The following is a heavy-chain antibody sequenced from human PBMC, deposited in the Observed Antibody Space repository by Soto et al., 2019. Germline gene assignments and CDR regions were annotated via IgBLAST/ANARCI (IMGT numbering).Heavy chain of an antibody. V-gene: IGHV4-30-4*01. CDR1: GGSITSDYSC. D-gene: IGHD7-27*01. J-gene: IGHJ4*02. Sequence: SETLSLTCTFSGGSITSDYSCLSWIRQPPGEGLEWIGHIFDSGTTYTNPSLRSQVAISLDTSKNHFSLTLSSVTAADTAVYYCARGPSGDKVHYWGQGALVTVSS. CDR2: IFDSGTT. CDR3: ARGPSGDKVHY.